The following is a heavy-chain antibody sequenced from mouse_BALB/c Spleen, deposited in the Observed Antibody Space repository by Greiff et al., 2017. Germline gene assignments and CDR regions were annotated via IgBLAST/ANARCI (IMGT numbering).Heavy chain of an antibody. Sequence: EVQLVESGGGLVKPGGSLKLSCAASGFTFSSYTMSWVRQTPEKRLEWVATISSGGSYTYYPDSVKGRFTISRDNAKNTLYLQMSSLKSEDTAMYYCARGGYGNYRYFDVWGAGTTVTVSS. CDR3: ARGGYGNYRYFDV. J-gene: IGHJ1*01. CDR2: ISSGGSYT. CDR1: GFTFSSYT. D-gene: IGHD2-1*01. V-gene: IGHV5-6-4*01.